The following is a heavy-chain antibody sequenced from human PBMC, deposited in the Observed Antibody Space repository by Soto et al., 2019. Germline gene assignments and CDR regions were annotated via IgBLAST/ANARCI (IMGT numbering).Heavy chain of an antibody. J-gene: IGHJ4*02. CDR1: GFTFDDYA. V-gene: IGHV3-9*01. CDR3: AKDMYYDFWSGYYAY. D-gene: IGHD3-3*01. CDR2: ISWNSGSI. Sequence: LRLSCAASGFTFDDYAMHWVRQAPGKGLEWVSGISWNSGSIGYADSVKGRFTISRDNAKNSLYLQMNSLRAEDTALYYCAKDMYYDFWSGYYAYWGQGTLVTVSS.